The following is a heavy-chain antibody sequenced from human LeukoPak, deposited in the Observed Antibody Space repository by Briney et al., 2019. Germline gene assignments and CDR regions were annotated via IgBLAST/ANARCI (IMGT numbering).Heavy chain of an antibody. D-gene: IGHD3-16*01. CDR2: ISSSGSTI. CDR3: ARDQITWPDDY. Sequence: GGSLRLSCAASGFAYSDYYMSWIRQAPGKGLEWVSYISSSGSTIYYADSVKGRFTISRDNAKNSLYLQMNSLRAEDTAVYYCARDQITWPDDYWGQGTLVTVSS. CDR1: GFAYSDYY. J-gene: IGHJ4*02. V-gene: IGHV3-11*01.